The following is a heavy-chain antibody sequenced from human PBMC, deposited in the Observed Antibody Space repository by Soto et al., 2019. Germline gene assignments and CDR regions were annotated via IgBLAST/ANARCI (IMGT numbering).Heavy chain of an antibody. CDR2: INSDGSTT. CDR3: ARAALGTSTWYDY. J-gene: IGHJ4*02. D-gene: IGHD6-13*01. CDR1: GFTFSTYW. Sequence: PRVSLRLSCAASGFTFSTYWMHWVRQAPGKGLVWVSRINSDGSTTNYADSAKGRFTISRDNAKNTLYLQMTSLRAEDTAVYYCARAALGTSTWYDYWGKGTLVTVSS. V-gene: IGHV3-74*01.